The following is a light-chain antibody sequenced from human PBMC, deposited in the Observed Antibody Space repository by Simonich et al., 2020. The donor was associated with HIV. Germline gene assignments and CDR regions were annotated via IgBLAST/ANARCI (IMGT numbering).Light chain of an antibody. CDR1: TGSVPSGYY. Sequence: QTVVTQEPSLTVSPGGTVTLTCASSTGSVPSGYYPNWFQQKPGQAPRALIYSTSNKRSWTPARFSGSLLGGKAALTLSGVQPEDEAEYYCLLYYGSAWVFGGGTKLTVL. V-gene: IGLV7-43*01. CDR3: LLYYGSAWV. J-gene: IGLJ3*02. CDR2: STS.